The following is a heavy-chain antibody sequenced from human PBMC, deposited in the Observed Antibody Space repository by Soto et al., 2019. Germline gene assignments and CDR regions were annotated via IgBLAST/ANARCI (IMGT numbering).Heavy chain of an antibody. CDR3: ARMTTVVTPIFDY. V-gene: IGHV4-30-4*01. CDR1: GGSISSGDYY. Sequence: QVQLQESGPGLVKPSQTLSLTCTVSGGSISSGDYYWSWIRQPPGKGLEWIGYIYYSGSTYYNPSLKSRVNISTATSKHQLSLKLSSVTAADTAVYYCARMTTVVTPIFDYWGQGTLVTVSS. J-gene: IGHJ4*02. CDR2: IYYSGST. D-gene: IGHD4-17*01.